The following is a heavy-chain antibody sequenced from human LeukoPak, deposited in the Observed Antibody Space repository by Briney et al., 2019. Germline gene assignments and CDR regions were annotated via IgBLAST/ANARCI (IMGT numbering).Heavy chain of an antibody. CDR3: VKEVVATIPPL. J-gene: IGHJ4*02. Sequence: GGALRLSCAASGFTFCSFVMSWVRPAPGEGAEWVSAISGSGGSTYYADSVKGRFTISRDNSKNTLYLQMNSLRAEDTAVYYCVKEVVATIPPLWGQGTLVTVSS. D-gene: IGHD5-12*01. V-gene: IGHV3-23*01. CDR1: GFTFCSFV. CDR2: ISGSGGST.